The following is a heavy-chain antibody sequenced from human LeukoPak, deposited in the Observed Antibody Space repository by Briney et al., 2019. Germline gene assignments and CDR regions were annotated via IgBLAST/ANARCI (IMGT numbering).Heavy chain of an antibody. J-gene: IGHJ4*02. Sequence: SLRLSCAASGFTFSSYSMSWFRQAPGKGLEWVAFITSKAYGGTAEYAASVKGRFTMSRDDSKSIAYLQMNSLKIDDTGFYYCTKAIGIVVGTWYFDYWGQGALVTVSS. V-gene: IGHV3-49*03. CDR2: ITSKAYGGTA. D-gene: IGHD6-19*01. CDR3: TKAIGIVVGTWYFDY. CDR1: GFTFSSYS.